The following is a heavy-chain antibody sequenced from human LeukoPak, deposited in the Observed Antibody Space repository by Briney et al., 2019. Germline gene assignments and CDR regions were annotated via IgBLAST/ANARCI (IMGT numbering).Heavy chain of an antibody. CDR3: AKDAPFKYSSSWSAFDI. CDR1: GFTFSSYA. V-gene: IGHV3-23*01. J-gene: IGHJ3*02. D-gene: IGHD6-13*01. CDR2: ISGSGGST. Sequence: GGSLRLSCAASGFTFSSYAMSWVRQAPGKGLEWVSAISGSGGSTYYADSVKGRFTISRDNSKNTLYLQMNSLRAEDTAVYYCAKDAPFKYSSSWSAFDIWGQGTMVTVPS.